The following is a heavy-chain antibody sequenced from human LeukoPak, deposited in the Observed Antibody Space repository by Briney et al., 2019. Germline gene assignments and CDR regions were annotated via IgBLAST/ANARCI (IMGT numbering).Heavy chain of an antibody. D-gene: IGHD7-27*01. CDR3: ARHGNWDPFDY. V-gene: IGHV4-39*01. CDR1: GGSISSSDYY. J-gene: IGHJ4*02. CDR2: IYYSGST. Sequence: SETLSLTCTVSGGSISSSDYYWAWIRQPPGEGLEWIGTIYYSGSTYYKSSLKSRLTISVDSSKNQFSLKMISVTAADTGVYYCARHGNWDPFDYWGQGALVTVSS.